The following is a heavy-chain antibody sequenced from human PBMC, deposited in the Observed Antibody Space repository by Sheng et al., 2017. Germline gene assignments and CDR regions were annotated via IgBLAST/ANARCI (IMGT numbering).Heavy chain of an antibody. D-gene: IGHD1-7*01. CDR1: GGSISSSLYY. V-gene: IGHV4-39*07. J-gene: IGHJ6*03. CDR3: ARQGGTTTTRLLYHYMDV. Sequence: QLQLQESGPRLVKPSETLSLTCTVSGGSISSSLYYWGWIRQPPGKGLEWIGSVYYSGSTYYNPSLKSRVTISVDTSKNQFSLRLNSVTAADTAVYYCARQGGTTTTRLLYHYMDVWGQGTTVTVS. CDR2: VYYSGST.